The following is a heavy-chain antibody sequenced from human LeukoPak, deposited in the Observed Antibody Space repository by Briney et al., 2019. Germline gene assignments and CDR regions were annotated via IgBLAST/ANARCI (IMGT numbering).Heavy chain of an antibody. D-gene: IGHD3-16*02. CDR3: ARFQSRYENLRSDI. CDR2: IFYSGST. J-gene: IGHJ3*02. CDR1: GGSISSRTYY. Sequence: SETLSLTCTVSGGSISSRTYYWGWIRQPPGKGLEWIGSIFYSGSTYYNPSLKSRVTISVDTSKNQFSLKLRSVTAADTAVYYCARFQSRYENLRSDIWGPGTMVTVSS. V-gene: IGHV4-39*01.